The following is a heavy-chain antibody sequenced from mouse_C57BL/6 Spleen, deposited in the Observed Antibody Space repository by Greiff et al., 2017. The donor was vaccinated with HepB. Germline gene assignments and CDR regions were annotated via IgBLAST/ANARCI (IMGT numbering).Heavy chain of an antibody. CDR2: IYPGDGDT. J-gene: IGHJ2*01. CDR1: GYAFSSSW. CDR3: ARGPIYDGYLYYFDY. D-gene: IGHD2-3*01. Sequence: VQLQQSGPELVKPGASVKISCKASGYAFSSSWMNWVKQRPGKGLEWIGRIYPGDGDTNYNGKFKGKATLTADKSSSTAYMQLSSLTSEDSAVYFCARGPIYDGYLYYFDYWGQGTTLTVSS. V-gene: IGHV1-82*01.